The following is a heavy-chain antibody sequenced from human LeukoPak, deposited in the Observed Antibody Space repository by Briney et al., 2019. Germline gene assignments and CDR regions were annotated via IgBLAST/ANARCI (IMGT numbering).Heavy chain of an antibody. Sequence: GGSLRLSCADSVFTFSSNWMHWVRQGPGKGLVWVSRINSDGSSTSYADSVKGRFTISRDNSKNTLHLQMNGLGSEDTAVYYCARKDSSGWHYIDTWGRGTLVTVSS. V-gene: IGHV3-74*01. J-gene: IGHJ5*02. D-gene: IGHD6-19*01. CDR3: ARKDSSGWHYIDT. CDR2: INSDGSST. CDR1: VFTFSSNW.